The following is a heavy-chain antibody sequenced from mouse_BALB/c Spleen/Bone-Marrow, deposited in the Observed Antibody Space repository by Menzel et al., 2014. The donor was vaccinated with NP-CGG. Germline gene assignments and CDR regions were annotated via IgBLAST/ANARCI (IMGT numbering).Heavy chain of an antibody. CDR1: GFTFSRYG. V-gene: IGHV5-6-3*01. CDR3: ARAYY. J-gene: IGHJ3*01. Sequence: EVQLVKSGGGLVQFGGSLKLSCAASGFTFSRYGMSWVRQTPDKRLEXVAIINSDGGSTYYPDSVKGRFTISRDNAKDTLYLQMSSLKSEDTAMYYCARAYYWGQGTLVTVSA. CDR2: INSDGGST. D-gene: IGHD2-10*01.